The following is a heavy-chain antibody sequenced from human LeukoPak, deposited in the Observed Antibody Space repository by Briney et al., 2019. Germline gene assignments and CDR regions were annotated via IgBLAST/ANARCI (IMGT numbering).Heavy chain of an antibody. CDR2: VIRDGSFT. D-gene: IGHD5-24*01. V-gene: IGHV3-74*01. Sequence: PGGSLRLSCAASGFTFRSYWMHWVRQAPGKGLEWVSRVIRDGSFTNYADSVKGRFTISRDNAKNTLYLQMSSLRAEDTAVYFCVREGDDFNFDYWGQGSLATVSS. CDR1: GFTFRSYW. J-gene: IGHJ4*02. CDR3: VREGDDFNFDY.